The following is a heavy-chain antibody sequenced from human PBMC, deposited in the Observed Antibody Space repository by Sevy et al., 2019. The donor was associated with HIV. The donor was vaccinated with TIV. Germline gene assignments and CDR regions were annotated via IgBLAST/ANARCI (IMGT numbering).Heavy chain of an antibody. V-gene: IGHV4-30-2*01. CDR2: IYHSGST. J-gene: IGHJ3*02. Sequence: SETLSLTCAVSGGSISSGGYSWSWIRQPPGKGLEWIGYIYHSGSTYYNPSLKSRVTISVDRSKNQFSLKLSSVTAAGTAVYYCARVSVTTRDAFDIWGQGTMVTVSS. D-gene: IGHD4-17*01. CDR1: GGSISSGGYS. CDR3: ARVSVTTRDAFDI.